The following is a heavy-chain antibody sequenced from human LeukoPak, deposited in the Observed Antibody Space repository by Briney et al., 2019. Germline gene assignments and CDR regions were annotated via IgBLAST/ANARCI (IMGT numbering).Heavy chain of an antibody. CDR1: GGTFSSYA. Sequence: SVKVSCKASGGTFSSYAISWVRQAPGQGLEWMGGIIPIFGTANYAQKFQGRVTITADESTSTAYMELSSLRSEDPAVYYCARIVTHDYGDLDYWGKGTLVTVSS. CDR2: IIPIFGTA. J-gene: IGHJ4*02. V-gene: IGHV1-69*01. D-gene: IGHD4-17*01. CDR3: ARIVTHDYGDLDY.